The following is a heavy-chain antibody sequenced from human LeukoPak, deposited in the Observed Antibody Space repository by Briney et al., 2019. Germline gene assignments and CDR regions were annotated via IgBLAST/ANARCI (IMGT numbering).Heavy chain of an antibody. Sequence: GESLRLSCAASGFTFSSNYMSWVRQVPGKGLEWVSVIYSDGTISYADSVKGRFTISRDNSENTLYLQMNSLRVEDTAVYYCAREVGGGASGQWGRGTLVTVSS. D-gene: IGHD3-16*01. V-gene: IGHV3-66*01. CDR1: GFTFSSNY. CDR2: IYSDGTI. CDR3: AREVGGGASGQ. J-gene: IGHJ4*02.